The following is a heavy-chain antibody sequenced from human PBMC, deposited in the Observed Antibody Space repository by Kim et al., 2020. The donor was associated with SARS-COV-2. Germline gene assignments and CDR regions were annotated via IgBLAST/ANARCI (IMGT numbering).Heavy chain of an antibody. V-gene: IGHV4-39*01. CDR3: ARLLGGSGRTFSP. J-gene: IGHJ5*02. CDR1: GGSISSSSYY. Sequence: SETLSLTCTVSGGSISSSSYYWGWIRQPPGKGLEWIGSIYYTGSTYYNPSLKSRVTISVDTSKNQFSLKLSSVTAADTAVYYCARLLGGSGRTFSPWGQGTLVTVSS. CDR2: IYYTGST. D-gene: IGHD3-10*01.